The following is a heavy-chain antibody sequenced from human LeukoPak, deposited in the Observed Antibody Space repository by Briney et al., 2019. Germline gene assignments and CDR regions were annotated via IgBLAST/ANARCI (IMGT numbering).Heavy chain of an antibody. J-gene: IGHJ4*02. V-gene: IGHV3-9*01. CDR1: GFTFDDYA. Sequence: GRSLRLSCAASGFTFDDYAMHWVRQAPGKGLEWVSGISWNSGSIGYADSVKGRFTISRDNAKNSLYLQMNSLRAEDTALYYCAKSRMAVAATLAPQAINFDYWGQGTLVTVSS. D-gene: IGHD6-19*01. CDR2: ISWNSGSI. CDR3: AKSRMAVAATLAPQAINFDY.